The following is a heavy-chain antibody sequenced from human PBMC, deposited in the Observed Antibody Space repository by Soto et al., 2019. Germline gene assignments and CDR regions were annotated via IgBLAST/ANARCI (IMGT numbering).Heavy chain of an antibody. CDR1: CGSISSYY. V-gene: IGHV4-59*01. CDR3: ARTLRFLEWSPNWFDP. J-gene: IGHJ5*02. CDR2: IYYSGST. Sequence: SETLSLTCTVSCGSISSYYWSWIRQPPGKGLEWIGYIYYSGSTNYNPSLKSRVTISVDTSKNQFSLKLSSVTAADTAVYYCARTLRFLEWSPNWFDPWGQGTLVTVSS. D-gene: IGHD3-3*01.